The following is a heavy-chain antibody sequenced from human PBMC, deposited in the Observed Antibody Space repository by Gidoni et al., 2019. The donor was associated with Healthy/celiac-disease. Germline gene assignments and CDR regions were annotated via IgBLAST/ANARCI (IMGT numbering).Heavy chain of an antibody. CDR2: INWNGGST. V-gene: IGHV3-20*04. D-gene: IGHD3-10*01. Sequence: EVQLVESGGGVVRPGGSLRLSCAAFGFTFADYGLSWVRQAPGKGLEWVSGINWNGGSTGYADSVKGRFTISRDNAKNSLYLQMNSLRAEDTALYYCARDKGRGLYGSGSYPSWFDPWGQGTLVTVSS. J-gene: IGHJ5*02. CDR1: GFTFADYG. CDR3: ARDKGRGLYGSGSYPSWFDP.